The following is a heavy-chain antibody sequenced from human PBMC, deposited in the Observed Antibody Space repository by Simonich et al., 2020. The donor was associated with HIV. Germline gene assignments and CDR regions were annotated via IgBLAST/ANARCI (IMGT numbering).Heavy chain of an antibody. J-gene: IGHJ4*02. Sequence: EVQLVESGGGLVKPGGSLRLSCAASGFTFSSYSMKWVRQAPGKGLEWVSSIRSSSSYIYYADSVKGRFTISRDNAKNSLYLQMNSLRAEDTAVYYCARDGRKGSSTSCSDYWGQGTLVTVSS. CDR1: GFTFSSYS. CDR3: ARDGRKGSSTSCSDY. D-gene: IGHD2-2*01. CDR2: IRSSSSYI. V-gene: IGHV3-21*01.